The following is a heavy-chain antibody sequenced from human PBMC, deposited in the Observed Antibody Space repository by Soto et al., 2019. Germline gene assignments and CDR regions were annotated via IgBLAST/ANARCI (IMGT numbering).Heavy chain of an antibody. Sequence: QVQLVESGGCVVQPGRSLRLSCAASGFTFSSYAMHWVRQAPGKGLEWVAVISYDGSNKYYADSVKGRFTISRDNSKNALYLQMNSLRAEDTAVYYCARDSLAQKYYYDSSGDPGWFDPWGPGTLVTVSS. D-gene: IGHD3-22*01. CDR1: GFTFSSYA. J-gene: IGHJ5*02. CDR3: ARDSLAQKYYYDSSGDPGWFDP. V-gene: IGHV3-30-3*01. CDR2: ISYDGSNK.